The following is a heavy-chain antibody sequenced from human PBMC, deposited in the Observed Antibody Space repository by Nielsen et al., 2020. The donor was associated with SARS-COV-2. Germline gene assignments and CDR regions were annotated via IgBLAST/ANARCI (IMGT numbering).Heavy chain of an antibody. CDR2: IYYSGST. D-gene: IGHD4-17*01. J-gene: IGHJ4*02. V-gene: IGHV4-39*01. CDR3: ATDYGDHKAFDY. CDR1: GGSISSSSYY. Sequence: SETLSLTCTVSGGSISSSSYYWGWIRQPPGKGLEWIGSIYYSGSTYYNPSLKSRVTISVDTSKNQFSLKLSSVTAADTAVYYCATDYGDHKAFDYWGQGTLVTVSS.